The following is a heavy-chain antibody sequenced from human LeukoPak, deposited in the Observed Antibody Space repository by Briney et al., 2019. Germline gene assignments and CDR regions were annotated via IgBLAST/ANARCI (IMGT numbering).Heavy chain of an antibody. Sequence: ASVKVSCKASGYTFTGYYMHWVRQAPGQGLEWMGRINPNSGGTNYAQKVQGRVTMTRDTSISTAYMELSRLRSDDTAVYYCARVVKDSSSSGYYYMDVWGKGTTVTVSS. CDR3: ARVVKDSSSSGYYYMDV. CDR2: INPNSGGT. CDR1: GYTFTGYY. V-gene: IGHV1-2*06. J-gene: IGHJ6*03. D-gene: IGHD6-6*01.